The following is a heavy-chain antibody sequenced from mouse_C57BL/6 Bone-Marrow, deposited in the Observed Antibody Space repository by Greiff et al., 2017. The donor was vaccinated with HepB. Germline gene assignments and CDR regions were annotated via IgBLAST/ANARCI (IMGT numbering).Heavy chain of an antibody. V-gene: IGHV1-9*01. J-gene: IGHJ1*03. CDR1: GYTFTGYW. Sequence: VQGVESGAELMKPGASVKLSCKATGYTFTGYWIEWVKQRPGHGLEWIGEILPGSGSTNYNEKFKGKATFTADTSSNTAYMQLSSLTTEDSAIYYCARSWVYYYGRSRSYWYFDVWGTGTTVTVSS. CDR2: ILPGSGST. CDR3: ARSWVYYYGRSRSYWYFDV. D-gene: IGHD1-1*01.